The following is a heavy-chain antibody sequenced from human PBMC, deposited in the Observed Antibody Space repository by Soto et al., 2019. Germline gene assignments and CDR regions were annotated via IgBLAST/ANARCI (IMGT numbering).Heavy chain of an antibody. CDR1: GGTFSSYA. D-gene: IGHD5-18*01. CDR3: ARLLPTGYSYGFDWFDP. V-gene: IGHV1-69*13. J-gene: IGHJ5*02. Sequence: GASVKVSCKASGGTFSSYAISWVRQAPGQGLEWMGGIIPIFGTANYAQKFQGRVTITADESTSTAYMELSSLRSEDTAVYYCARLLPTGYSYGFDWFDPWGQGTLVTVSS. CDR2: IIPIFGTA.